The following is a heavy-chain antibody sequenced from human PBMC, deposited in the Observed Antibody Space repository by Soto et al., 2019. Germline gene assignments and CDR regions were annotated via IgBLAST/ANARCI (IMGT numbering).Heavy chain of an antibody. D-gene: IGHD1-26*01. CDR2: IIPIFGTA. CDR1: GGTFSSYA. Sequence: QVQLVQSGAEVKKPGSSVKVSCKASGGTFSSYAISWVRQAPGQGLEWMGGIIPIFGTADYAQKFQGRVAITADASTSTAYMELSSLRSEDTAVYYCASAWAPYYYCGMDVWGQGTTVTVSS. V-gene: IGHV1-69*12. CDR3: ASAWAPYYYCGMDV. J-gene: IGHJ6*02.